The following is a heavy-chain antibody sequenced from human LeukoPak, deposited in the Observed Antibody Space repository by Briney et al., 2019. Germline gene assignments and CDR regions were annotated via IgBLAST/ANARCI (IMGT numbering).Heavy chain of an antibody. V-gene: IGHV3-7*01. D-gene: IGHD2-15*01. CDR1: GFTISTHW. J-gene: IGHJ4*02. Sequence: GGSLRLSCVASGFTISTHWLSWVRQAPGKGLEWVANVNQDGTDTYFVDSVKGRFTISRDNAKNSLHLQMNSLRVEDTAVYYCARVRDCGGGSCFSYLDYWGQGTLVTVSS. CDR3: ARVRDCGGGSCFSYLDY. CDR2: VNQDGTDT.